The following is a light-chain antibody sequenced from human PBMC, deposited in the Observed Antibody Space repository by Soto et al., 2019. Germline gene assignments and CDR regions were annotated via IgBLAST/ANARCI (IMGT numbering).Light chain of an antibody. CDR1: QSVNSN. V-gene: IGKV3-15*01. J-gene: IGKJ1*01. CDR3: QQYNNWPRT. Sequence: EIVMTQSPATLSVSPGERVTLSCRASQSVNSNLVWYQQKLGQAPRLLIYGAPTRATGIPVRFSGSGSGTEFTLTISSLQSEDFAVYYCQQYNNWPRTFGQGTKVDIK. CDR2: GAP.